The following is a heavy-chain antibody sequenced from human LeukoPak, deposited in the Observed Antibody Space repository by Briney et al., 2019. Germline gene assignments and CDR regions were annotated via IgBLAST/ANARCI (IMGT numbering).Heavy chain of an antibody. CDR3: LRDLNWSLDQ. CDR1: GFTFSNYM. D-gene: IGHD1-20*01. J-gene: IGHJ4*02. V-gene: IGHV3-74*01. Sequence: GGSLRLSCAASGFTFSNYMMHWVRKAPGKGLVWVSRIKSDGITITYADSVKGRFTISRDNAKNTLYLQMNSLRAEDTAVYYCLRDLNWSLDQWGQGTLATVSS. CDR2: IKSDGITI.